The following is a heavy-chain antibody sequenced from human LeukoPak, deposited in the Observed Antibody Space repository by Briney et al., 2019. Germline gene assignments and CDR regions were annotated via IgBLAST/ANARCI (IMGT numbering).Heavy chain of an antibody. CDR2: INSDESST. J-gene: IGHJ4*02. Sequence: QPGGSLRLSCAASGFSFSSYWMHWVRQAPGKGLVWVSHINSDESSTSYADSVKGRFTISRDNAKNTLYLQMNSLRAEDTAVYYCARDGSGWSFDYWSQGNLVTVSS. CDR3: ARDGSGWSFDY. D-gene: IGHD6-19*01. V-gene: IGHV3-74*01. CDR1: GFSFSSYW.